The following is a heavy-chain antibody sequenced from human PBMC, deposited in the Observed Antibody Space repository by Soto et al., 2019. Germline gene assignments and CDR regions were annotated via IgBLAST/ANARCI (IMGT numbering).Heavy chain of an antibody. Sequence: GGSLRLSCAASGFTFSNYAMSWVRQAPGKGLEWVAGISGSGGTTNYADSVKGRFTISRDKSKNPLYLQMNSLRVEDTAIYYCAKGVDIAVVPGSVLGYNYGMDVWGKGTTVTVSS. CDR3: AKGVDIAVVPGSVLGYNYGMDV. D-gene: IGHD2-2*01. J-gene: IGHJ6*04. V-gene: IGHV3-23*01. CDR2: ISGSGGTT. CDR1: GFTFSNYA.